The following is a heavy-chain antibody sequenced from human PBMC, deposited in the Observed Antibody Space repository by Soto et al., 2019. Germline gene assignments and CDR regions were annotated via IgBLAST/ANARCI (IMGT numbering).Heavy chain of an antibody. D-gene: IGHD3-10*01. V-gene: IGHV1-3*01. CDR2: INAGNGNT. CDR3: ARDVSQSRGYFDY. CDR1: GYTFTSYA. Sequence: ASVKVACNASGYTFTSYAMHWVRQAPGQRLEWMGWINAGNGNTKYSQKFQGRVTITRDTSASTAYMELSSLRSEDTAVYYCARDVSQSRGYFDYWGQGTLVTVSS. J-gene: IGHJ4*02.